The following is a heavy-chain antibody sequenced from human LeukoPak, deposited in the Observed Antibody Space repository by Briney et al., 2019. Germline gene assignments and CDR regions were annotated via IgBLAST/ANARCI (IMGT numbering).Heavy chain of an antibody. D-gene: IGHD3-9*01. CDR2: ISGSGGST. CDR3: ARVRGILGAFDI. CDR1: GFTFSNYA. J-gene: IGHJ3*02. V-gene: IGHV3-23*01. Sequence: PGGSLRLSCAASGFTFSNYAMRWVRQAPGKGLEWVSGISGSGGSTYYADSVKGRFTISRDNSKNTLYLQMNSLRAEDTAVYYCARVRGILGAFDIWGQGTMVTVSS.